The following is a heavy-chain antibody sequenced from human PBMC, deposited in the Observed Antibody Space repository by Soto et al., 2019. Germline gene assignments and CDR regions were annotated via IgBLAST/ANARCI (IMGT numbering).Heavy chain of an antibody. Sequence: PSETLSLTCTVSGGSISSGGYYWSWIRQHPGKGLEWIGYIYYSGSTNYNPSLRSRVTISVDTSKNQFSLKLSSVTAADTAVYYCARGGSVELWFGELLSGHQGPFDYWGQGTLVTVSS. CDR1: GGSISSGGYY. V-gene: IGHV4-61*08. CDR2: IYYSGST. J-gene: IGHJ4*02. D-gene: IGHD3-10*01. CDR3: ARGGSVELWFGELLSGHQGPFDY.